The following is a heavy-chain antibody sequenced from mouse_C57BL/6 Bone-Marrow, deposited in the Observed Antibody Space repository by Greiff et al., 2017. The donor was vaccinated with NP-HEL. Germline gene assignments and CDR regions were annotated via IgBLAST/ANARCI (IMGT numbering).Heavy chain of an antibody. D-gene: IGHD1-1*01. V-gene: IGHV1-4*01. CDR3: APTGVAPLGY. Sequence: QVQLQQSGAELARPGASVKMSCKASGYTFTSYTMHWVKQRPGQGLEWIGYINPSSGYTKYNQKFKDKATLTADKSSSTAYMQLSSLTSEDSAVYYCAPTGVAPLGYWGQGTTLAVSS. J-gene: IGHJ2*01. CDR1: GYTFTSYT. CDR2: INPSSGYT.